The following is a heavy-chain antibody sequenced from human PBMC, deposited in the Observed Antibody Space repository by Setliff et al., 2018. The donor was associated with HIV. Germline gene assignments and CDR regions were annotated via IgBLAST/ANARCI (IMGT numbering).Heavy chain of an antibody. D-gene: IGHD4-17*01. Sequence: ASVKVSCKASGYTFTDNYTHWVRQTPGQGLEWMAWINSATGGTNYAQKFQGRVTMSRDTSTSTAYMELSSLRSEDTAVYYCARSPGDYLFDYWGQGTLVTVSS. V-gene: IGHV1-2*02. CDR3: ARSPGDYLFDY. J-gene: IGHJ4*02. CDR2: INSATGGT. CDR1: GYTFTDNY.